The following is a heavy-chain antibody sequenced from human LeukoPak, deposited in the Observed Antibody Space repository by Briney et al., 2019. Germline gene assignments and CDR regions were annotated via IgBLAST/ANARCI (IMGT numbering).Heavy chain of an antibody. D-gene: IGHD3-9*01. CDR1: GFTASSNE. Sequence: GRTLRLSRAASGFTASSNEMSGVCQAPGERVEWVSCISGGSTYYADSGKSRFTISRDNSKNTLHLQMNSLRAVDTAVYYCAKERMSDYDVLTGYNWGDFDYWGQGTLVTVSS. CDR2: ISGGST. CDR3: AKERMSDYDVLTGYNWGDFDY. J-gene: IGHJ4*02. V-gene: IGHV3-38-3*01.